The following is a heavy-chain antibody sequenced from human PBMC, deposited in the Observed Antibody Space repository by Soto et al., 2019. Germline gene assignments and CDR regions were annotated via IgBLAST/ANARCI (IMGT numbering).Heavy chain of an antibody. CDR2: ISYDGSNK. J-gene: IGHJ4*02. V-gene: IGHV3-30*03. D-gene: IGHD3-10*01. Sequence: GGSLRLSCAASGFTFSSYGMHWVRQAPGKGLEWVAVISYDGSNKYYADSVKGRFTISRDNSKNTLYLQMNSLRAEDTAVYYCMVRGVINYYFDYWGQGTLVTVSS. CDR1: GFTFSSYG. CDR3: MVRGVINYYFDY.